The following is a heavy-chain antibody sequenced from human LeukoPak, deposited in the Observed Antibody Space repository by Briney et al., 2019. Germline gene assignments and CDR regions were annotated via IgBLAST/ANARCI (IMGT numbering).Heavy chain of an antibody. V-gene: IGHV1-46*01. CDR3: ARDWITGTTRGLGMLGY. Sequence: ASVKVSCKASGYTLTSFHMHWVRQAPGQGLEWMGIINPSGGRTTYAQKFQGRVTMTRDTSTSTAYMELRSLRSDDTAVYYCARDWITGTTRGLGMLGYWGQGTLVTVSS. CDR1: GYTLTSFH. D-gene: IGHD1-20*01. CDR2: INPSGGRT. J-gene: IGHJ4*02.